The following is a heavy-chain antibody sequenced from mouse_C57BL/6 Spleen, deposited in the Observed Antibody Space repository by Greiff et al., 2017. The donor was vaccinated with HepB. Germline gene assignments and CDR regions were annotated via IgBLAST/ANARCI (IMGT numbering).Heavy chain of an antibody. V-gene: IGHV1-64*01. Sequence: QVQLQQPGAELVKPGASVKLSCKASGYTFTSYWMHWVKQRPGQGLEWIGMIHPNSGSTNYNEKFKSKATLTVDKSSSTAYMQLSSLTSEDSAVYYCARLGGYDGPDYWGQGTTLTVSS. CDR3: ARLGGYDGPDY. CDR2: IHPNSGST. D-gene: IGHD2-2*01. J-gene: IGHJ2*01. CDR1: GYTFTSYW.